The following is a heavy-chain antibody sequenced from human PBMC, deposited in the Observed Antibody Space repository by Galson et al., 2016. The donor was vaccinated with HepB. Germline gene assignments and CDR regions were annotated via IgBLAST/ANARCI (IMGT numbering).Heavy chain of an antibody. CDR3: ARDIGYTNSHGFDP. Sequence: SLRLSCAASGFTFSSHNMHWVRQAPGKGLEWVALILHDGSNKYYAESVKGRFTISRDSSKNTLYLELSSLTAEDTAVYYCARDIGYTNSHGFDPWGQGTLVTVSS. D-gene: IGHD2-2*02. CDR2: ILHDGSNK. J-gene: IGHJ5*02. CDR1: GFTFSSHN. V-gene: IGHV3-30*03.